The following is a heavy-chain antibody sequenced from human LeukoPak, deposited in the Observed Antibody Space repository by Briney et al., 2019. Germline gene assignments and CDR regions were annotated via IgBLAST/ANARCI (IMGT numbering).Heavy chain of an antibody. V-gene: IGHV1-46*01. CDR2: INPSGGST. J-gene: IGHJ6*03. CDR3: AREGGTTVTTDYYYYYMDV. CDR1: GYTFTSYY. D-gene: IGHD4-17*01. Sequence: GASVKVSCKASGYTFTSYYMHWVRQAPGQGLEWMGIINPSGGSTSYAQKFQGRVTMTRDMSTSTVYMELSSLRSEDTAVYYCAREGGTTVTTDYYYYYMDVWGKGTTVTVSS.